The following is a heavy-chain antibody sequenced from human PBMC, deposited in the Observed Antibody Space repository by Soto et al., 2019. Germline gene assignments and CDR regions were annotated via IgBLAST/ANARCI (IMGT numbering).Heavy chain of an antibody. J-gene: IGHJ5*02. V-gene: IGHV1-18*01. D-gene: IGHD3-9*01. CDR3: ARPYYDILTGYLNWFDP. Sequence: GASVKVSCKASGYTFTSYGISWVRQAPGQGLEWMGWISAYNGNTNYAQKLQGRVTMTTDTSTSTAYMELRSLRSDDTAVYYCARPYYDILTGYLNWFDPWGQGTLVTVSS. CDR1: GYTFTSYG. CDR2: ISAYNGNT.